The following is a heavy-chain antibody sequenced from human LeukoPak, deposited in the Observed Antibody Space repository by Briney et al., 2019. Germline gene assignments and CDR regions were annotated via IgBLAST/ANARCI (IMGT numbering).Heavy chain of an antibody. V-gene: IGHV3-21*01. CDR2: ISSSSSYI. J-gene: IGHJ3*02. D-gene: IGHD2/OR15-2a*01. CDR1: GFTFSSYS. Sequence: GGSLRLSCAASGFTFSSYSMNWVRQAPGKGLEWVSSISSSSSYIYYADSVKGRFTISRDNAKNSLYLQMNSLRAEDTAVYYCARIILPRDDAFDIWGQGTMVTVSS. CDR3: ARIILPRDDAFDI.